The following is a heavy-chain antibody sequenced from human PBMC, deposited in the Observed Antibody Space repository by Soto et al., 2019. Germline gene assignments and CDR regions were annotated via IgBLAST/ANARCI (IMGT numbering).Heavy chain of an antibody. D-gene: IGHD3-3*01. Sequence: ASVKVSCKASGYTFTSYAMHRVRQAPGQRLEWMGWINAGNGNTKYSQKFQGRVTITRDTSASTAYMELSSLRSEDTAVYYCARGRVLRFLEWSHYGMDVWGQGTTVTVSS. CDR1: GYTFTSYA. J-gene: IGHJ6*02. CDR2: INAGNGNT. V-gene: IGHV1-3*01. CDR3: ARGRVLRFLEWSHYGMDV.